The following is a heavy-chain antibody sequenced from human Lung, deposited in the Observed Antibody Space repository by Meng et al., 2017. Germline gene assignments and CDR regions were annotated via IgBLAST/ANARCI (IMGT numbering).Heavy chain of an antibody. V-gene: IGHV4-34*01. D-gene: IGHD4-11*01. CDR3: ARGPTTMAHDFDY. Sequence: QLQQWGAGLLKPSGTLSLTCVVSGGSFSDYYWSWLRQPPGKGLEWIGEINHSGSTNYNPSLESRATISVDTSQNNLSLKLSSVTAADSAVYYCARGPTTMAHDFDYWGQGTLVTVSS. CDR2: INHSGST. CDR1: GGSFSDYY. J-gene: IGHJ4*02.